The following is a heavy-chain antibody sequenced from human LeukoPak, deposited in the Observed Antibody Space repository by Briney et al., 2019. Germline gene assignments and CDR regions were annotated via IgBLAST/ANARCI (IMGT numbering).Heavy chain of an antibody. CDR2: ISGSGGST. Sequence: GGSLRLSCAASGFTFSSYWMNWARQAPGKGLEWVSAISGSGGSTYYADSVKGRFTISRDNSKNTLYLQMNSLRAEDTAVYYCAKVRGYYGGNSYWGQGTLVTVSS. CDR3: AKVRGYYGGNSY. V-gene: IGHV3-23*01. CDR1: GFTFSSYW. D-gene: IGHD4-23*01. J-gene: IGHJ4*02.